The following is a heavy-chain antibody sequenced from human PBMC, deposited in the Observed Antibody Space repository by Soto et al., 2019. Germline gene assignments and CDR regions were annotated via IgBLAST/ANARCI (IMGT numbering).Heavy chain of an antibody. CDR2: ISAYNGNT. CDR1: GYTFTSYG. J-gene: IGHJ5*02. V-gene: IGHV1-18*04. D-gene: IGHD2-2*01. Sequence: GASVKVSCKASGYTFTSYGISWVRQAPGQGLEWMGWISAYNGNTNYAQKLQGRVTMTTDTSTSTAYMELRSLRSDDTAVYYCARFLDCSSKSCYYRYWFDPWGQGTLVTVSS. CDR3: ARFLDCSSKSCYYRYWFDP.